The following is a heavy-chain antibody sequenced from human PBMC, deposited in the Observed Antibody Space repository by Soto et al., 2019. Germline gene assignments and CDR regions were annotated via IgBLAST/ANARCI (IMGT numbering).Heavy chain of an antibody. CDR3: EAIFRGYYYMDV. D-gene: IGHD3-9*01. Sequence: QVQLQESGPGLVKPSQTLSLTCTVSGGSISSGGYYWSWIRQHPGKGLEWIGYIYYSGSTYYNPPLKSRVTISVDTSKNQFSLKLSSVTAADTAVYYCEAIFRGYYYMDVWGKGTTVTVSS. J-gene: IGHJ6*03. V-gene: IGHV4-31*03. CDR2: IYYSGST. CDR1: GGSISSGGYY.